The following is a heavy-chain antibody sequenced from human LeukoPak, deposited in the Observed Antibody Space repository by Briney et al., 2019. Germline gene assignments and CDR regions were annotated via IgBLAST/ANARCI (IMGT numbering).Heavy chain of an antibody. CDR2: IKQDGSEK. J-gene: IGHJ4*02. Sequence: PGESLRLSCVGSGFTFSSYWMSWVRQAPGKGLEWVANIKQDGSEKNYVDSMKGRFTISRDNAKNSLYLQMNSLRAEDTAVYYCARWYDSSGYYYLTDYYFDYWGQGTLVTVSS. CDR1: GFTFSSYW. V-gene: IGHV3-7*01. CDR3: ARWYDSSGYYYLTDYYFDY. D-gene: IGHD3-22*01.